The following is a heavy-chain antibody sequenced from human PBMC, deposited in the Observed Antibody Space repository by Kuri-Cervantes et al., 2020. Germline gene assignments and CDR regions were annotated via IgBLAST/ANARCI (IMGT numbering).Heavy chain of an antibody. CDR1: GGSISSGGYY. V-gene: IGHV4-31*03. D-gene: IGHD2-2*01. J-gene: IGHJ4*02. Sequence: SETLSLTCTVSGGSISSGGYYWSWIRQHPGKGLEWIEYIYYSGSTYYNPSLKSRVTISVDTSKNQFSLKLSSVTAADTAVYYCARELKQVVPAAMGHQKEDYFDYWGQGTLVTVSS. CDR3: ARELKQVVPAAMGHQKEDYFDY. CDR2: IYYSGST.